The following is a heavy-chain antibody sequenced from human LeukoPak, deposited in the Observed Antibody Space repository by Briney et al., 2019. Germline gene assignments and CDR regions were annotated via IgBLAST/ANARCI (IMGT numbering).Heavy chain of an antibody. Sequence: SETLSLTCTVSGGSISSSSYYWGWIRQPPGKGLEWIGSIYYSGSTYYNPSLKSRVTISVDTSKNQFSLKLSSVTAADTAVYYCARRGWNYGSLRDYWGQGTLVTVSS. CDR3: ARRGWNYGSLRDY. J-gene: IGHJ4*02. D-gene: IGHD1-7*01. CDR2: IYYSGST. CDR1: GGSISSSSYY. V-gene: IGHV4-39*01.